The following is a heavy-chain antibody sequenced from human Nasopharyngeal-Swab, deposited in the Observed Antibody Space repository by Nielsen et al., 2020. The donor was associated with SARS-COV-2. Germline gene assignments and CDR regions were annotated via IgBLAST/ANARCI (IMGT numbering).Heavy chain of an antibody. CDR2: INHSGST. J-gene: IGHJ4*02. CDR1: GGSFSGYY. Sequence: SETLSLTCAVYGGSFSGYYWSWIRQPPGKGLEWIGEINHSGSTNYNPSLKSRVTISVDTSRNQFSLKLSSVTAADTAVYYCSAAVGNYWGQGTLVTVSS. CDR3: SAAVGNY. V-gene: IGHV4-34*01. D-gene: IGHD6-13*01.